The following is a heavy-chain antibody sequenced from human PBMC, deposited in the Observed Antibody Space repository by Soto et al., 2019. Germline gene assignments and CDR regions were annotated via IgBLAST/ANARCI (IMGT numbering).Heavy chain of an antibody. J-gene: IGHJ4*02. CDR1: GGSLTGYY. CDR3: ARGQEGIVATH. D-gene: IGHD5-12*01. Sequence: QVQLQQWGAGLLKPSETLSLTCAVNGGSLTGYYWSWIRQPPGKGLEWIGEIKDGGVTNYSPSLKIRVTMSADTSKNQFSLKLNSVTAADTAVYYCARGQEGIVATHWDQGTLVTVSS. CDR2: IKDGGVT. V-gene: IGHV4-34*01.